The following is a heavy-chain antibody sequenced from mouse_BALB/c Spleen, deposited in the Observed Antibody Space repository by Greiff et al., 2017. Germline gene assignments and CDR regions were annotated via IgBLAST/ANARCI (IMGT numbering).Heavy chain of an antibody. Sequence: EVHLVESGGGLVQPGGSLKLSCAASGFTFSSYGMSWVRQTPDKRLELVATINSNGGSTYYPDSVKGRFTISRDNAKNTLYLQMSSLKSEDTAMYYCARVDSSGYSWFAYWGQGTLVTVSA. J-gene: IGHJ3*01. CDR2: INSNGGST. D-gene: IGHD3-2*01. CDR3: ARVDSSGYSWFAY. V-gene: IGHV5-6-3*01. CDR1: GFTFSSYG.